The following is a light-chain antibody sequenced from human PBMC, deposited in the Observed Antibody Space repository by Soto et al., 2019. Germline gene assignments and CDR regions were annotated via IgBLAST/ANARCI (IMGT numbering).Light chain of an antibody. J-gene: IGKJ2*01. CDR3: QQYGRT. CDR1: QSVNSNY. V-gene: IGKV3-20*01. Sequence: DIVLTQSPGTLSLSPGERATLSCRASQSVNSNYLAWYQQKPGQAPRLLIFGASTRATGISDRFRGSGSGTDFTLTINRLEPEDCAVYYCQQYGRTFGQGTKVEIK. CDR2: GAS.